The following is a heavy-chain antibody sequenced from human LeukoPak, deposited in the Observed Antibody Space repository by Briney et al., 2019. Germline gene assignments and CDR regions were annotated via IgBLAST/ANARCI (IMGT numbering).Heavy chain of an antibody. J-gene: IGHJ5*02. CDR3: IRDFRSADL. V-gene: IGHV3-74*01. CDR1: GFTFSNYW. Sequence: AGGSLRLSCVASGFTFSNYWMHWVRQPPGKGLVWVSRIYVDGRTTNYADSVKGRFTISRDDAKNTVYLEMNSLCVEDTATYYCIRDFRSADLWGQGTLVTVSS. CDR2: IYVDGRTT.